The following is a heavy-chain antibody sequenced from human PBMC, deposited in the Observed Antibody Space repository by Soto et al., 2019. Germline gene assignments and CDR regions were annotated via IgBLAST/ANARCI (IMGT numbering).Heavy chain of an antibody. V-gene: IGHV1-2*02. CDR1: GYTFTGYY. CDR2: INPNSGDT. D-gene: IGHD1-7*01. J-gene: IGHJ4*02. Sequence: VQLLESGGGLVQPGASVKVSCKASGYTFTGYYIHWVRQAPGQGLEWMGWINPNSGDTNYAQKFQGRVTMTWDTSSSTAYMELSRLRSDDTAVYYCARGGPRTTDRFDYWGQGTLVTVSS. CDR3: ARGGPRTTDRFDY.